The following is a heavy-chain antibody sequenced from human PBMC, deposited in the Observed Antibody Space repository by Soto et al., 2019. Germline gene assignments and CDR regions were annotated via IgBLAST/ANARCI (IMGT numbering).Heavy chain of an antibody. D-gene: IGHD3-3*01. V-gene: IGHV1-69*08. CDR3: ARDRITTRGDAFDL. Sequence: QVQLVQSGAEVRKPGSSVKVSCKAPGGTFSTYIISWVRQAPGQGLEWMGRIIPIPDITNYAQKFQGRVTVTADRSTSTAYMELTSLKSEVTAVYYCARDRITTRGDAFDLWGKGTMVTVSS. CDR1: GGTFSTYI. CDR2: IIPIPDIT. J-gene: IGHJ3*01.